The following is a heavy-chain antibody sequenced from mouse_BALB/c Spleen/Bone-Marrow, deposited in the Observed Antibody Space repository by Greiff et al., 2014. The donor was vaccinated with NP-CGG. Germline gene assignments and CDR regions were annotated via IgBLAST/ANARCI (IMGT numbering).Heavy chain of an antibody. J-gene: IGHJ4*01. CDR3: TRDRGVQGYAMDY. Sequence: DVMLVESGGGLVKPGGSLKLSSAASGFTFSDFYMYWVRQTPEKRLEWVATISDGGSYIYYPDSVKGRFTISRDDAKNNLYLQMSSLKSEDTAMYYCTRDRGVQGYAMDYWGQGTSVTVSS. CDR1: GFTFSDFY. D-gene: IGHD2-14*01. CDR2: ISDGGSYI. V-gene: IGHV5-4*02.